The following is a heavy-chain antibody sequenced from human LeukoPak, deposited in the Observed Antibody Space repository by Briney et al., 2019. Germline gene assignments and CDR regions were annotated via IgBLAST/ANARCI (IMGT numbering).Heavy chain of an antibody. D-gene: IGHD3-3*01. CDR3: ARARDFWSGYYYGY. CDR1: GFTFSIYW. Sequence: PGGSLSLSCAASGFTFSIYWMSWVRQAPGKGLEWVANIKQDGSEKYYVDSVKDRFILSRDNAKNSLYLKMNSMRAEDTAVYYCARARDFWSGYYYGYWGQGTLVTVSS. CDR2: IKQDGSEK. J-gene: IGHJ4*02. V-gene: IGHV3-7*01.